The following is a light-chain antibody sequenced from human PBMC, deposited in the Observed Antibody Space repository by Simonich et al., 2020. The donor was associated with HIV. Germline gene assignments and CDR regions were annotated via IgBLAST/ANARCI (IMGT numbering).Light chain of an antibody. J-gene: IGKJ1*01. CDR2: WAS. CDR1: QSVLYSSNNRNY. V-gene: IGKV4-1*01. Sequence: DIVMTQSPDSLAVSLGERATINCKSSQSVLYSSNNRNYLAWYQLKPGQPPKLLIYWASTRQSGVPDRFSASGSGTDFTLTISSLQAEDVAVYYCQQYYSTPPTFGQGTKVEIK. CDR3: QQYYSTPPT.